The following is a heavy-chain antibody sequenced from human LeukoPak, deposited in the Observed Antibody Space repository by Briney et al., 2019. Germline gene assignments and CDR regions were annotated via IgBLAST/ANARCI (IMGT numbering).Heavy chain of an antibody. D-gene: IGHD2-21*02. CDR1: GLTFSGST. J-gene: IGHJ4*02. CDR3: SRHEALPGDY. Sequence: GGSLRLSCSASGLTFSGSTVDWVRQASGRGLEWVGHIRPKANNYATAYAASVKGRFAISRDDSKNTAYLQLNSLKTEDTAVYYCSRHEALPGDYWGQGTLVSVSS. CDR2: IRPKANNYAT. V-gene: IGHV3-73*01.